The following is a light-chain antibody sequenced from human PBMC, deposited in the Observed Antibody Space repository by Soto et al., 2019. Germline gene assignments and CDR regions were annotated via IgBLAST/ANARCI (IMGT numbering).Light chain of an antibody. J-gene: IGLJ2*01. CDR3: QSYDSSNPVV. CDR2: ENN. V-gene: IGLV6-57*02. Sequence: NFMLTQPHSVSESPGKTVTISCTGSGGSVATNYVQWYQQRPASAPTTVIYENNQRPSGVPDRFSGSIDSSSNSASLTIAGLKTEDEADYYCQSYDSSNPVVFGGGTQLTVL. CDR1: GGSVATNY.